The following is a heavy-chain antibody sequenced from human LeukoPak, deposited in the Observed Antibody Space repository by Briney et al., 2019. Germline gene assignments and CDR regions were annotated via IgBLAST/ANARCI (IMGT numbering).Heavy chain of an antibody. V-gene: IGHV1-46*01. D-gene: IGHD1-26*01. CDR3: ASPTRGPDYYGMDV. Sequence: ASVKVSCKASGYTFTSYYMHWVRQAPGQGLEWMGIINPSGGLTSYAQKFQGRVTITADKSTSTAYMELSSLRSEDTAVYYCASPTRGPDYYGMDVWGLGTTVTVSS. CDR1: GYTFTSYY. CDR2: INPSGGLT. J-gene: IGHJ6*02.